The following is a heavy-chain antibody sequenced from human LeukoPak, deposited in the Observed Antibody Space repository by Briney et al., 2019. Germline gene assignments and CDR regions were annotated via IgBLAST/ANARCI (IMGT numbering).Heavy chain of an antibody. CDR2: ISGSGGST. CDR3: AKDRMVAATGGYYYGMDV. J-gene: IGHJ6*04. Sequence: GGSLGLSFAAPGFNFSSYAMSWVRQAPGKGLEWVSAISGSGGSTYYADSVKGRFTISRDNSKNTLYLQMNSLRAEDTAVYYCAKDRMVAATGGYYYGMDVWGKGTTVTVSS. D-gene: IGHD2-15*01. V-gene: IGHV3-23*01. CDR1: GFNFSSYA.